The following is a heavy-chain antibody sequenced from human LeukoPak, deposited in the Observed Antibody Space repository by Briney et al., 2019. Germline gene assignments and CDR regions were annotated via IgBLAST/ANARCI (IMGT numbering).Heavy chain of an antibody. CDR1: GFTFSSYW. CDR3: AREASSGWYDY. J-gene: IGHJ4*02. V-gene: IGHV3-7*01. Sequence: GGSLRLCCAASGFTFSSYWMSWVRQAPGKGLEWVANIKQDGSEKYYVDSVKGRFTISRDNAKNSLYLQMNSLRAEDTAVYYCAREASSGWYDYWGQGTLVTVSS. D-gene: IGHD6-19*01. CDR2: IKQDGSEK.